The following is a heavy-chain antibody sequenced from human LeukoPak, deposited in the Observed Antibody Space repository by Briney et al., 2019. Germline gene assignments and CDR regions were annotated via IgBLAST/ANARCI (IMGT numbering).Heavy chain of an antibody. J-gene: IGHJ4*02. CDR2: INPSGGST. CDR3: ARVKIAVAGTGPADY. V-gene: IGHV1-46*01. Sequence: ASVKVSCKASGYISTSYYMHWARQAPGQGLEWMGIINPSGGSTSYAHKFQGRVTMTRDTSTSTVYMELSSLRSEDTAVYYCARVKIAVAGTGPADYWGQGTLVTVSS. CDR1: GYISTSYY. D-gene: IGHD6-19*01.